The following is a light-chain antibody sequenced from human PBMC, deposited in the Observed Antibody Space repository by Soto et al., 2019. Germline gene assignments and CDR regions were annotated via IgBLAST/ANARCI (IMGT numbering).Light chain of an antibody. CDR1: SGSIASNY. Sequence: NFMLTQPHSVSESPGKTVTISCTRSSGSIASNYVQWYQQRPGSAPTTVIYEDNQRPSGVPDRFSGSIDSSSNSASLTISGLTTEDEADYYCQSYDSSNQNAVFGGGTQLTVL. V-gene: IGLV6-57*04. J-gene: IGLJ7*01. CDR2: EDN. CDR3: QSYDSSNQNAV.